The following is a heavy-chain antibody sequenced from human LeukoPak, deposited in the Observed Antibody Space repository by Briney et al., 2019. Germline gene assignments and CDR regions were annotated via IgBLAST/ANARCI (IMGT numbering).Heavy chain of an antibody. V-gene: IGHV3-23*01. CDR2: VSGSGGST. J-gene: IGHJ4*02. CDR3: AASLPNIVVVPATKGPFGY. D-gene: IGHD2-2*01. CDR1: GFTFSSSA. Sequence: PGGSLRLSCAASGFTFSSSAMSWVRQAPGKGLEWVSGVSGSGGSTHYADSVKGRFTISRDNSKNTLYLQMNSLRAEDTAVYYCAASLPNIVVVPATKGPFGYWGQGTLVTVSS.